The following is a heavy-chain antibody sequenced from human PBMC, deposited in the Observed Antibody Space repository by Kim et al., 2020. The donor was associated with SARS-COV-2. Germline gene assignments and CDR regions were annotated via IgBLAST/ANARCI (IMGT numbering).Heavy chain of an antibody. CDR2: TRDKTNRYTT. Sequence: GGSLRLSCAASGFTFSDYYMNWVRQAPGRGLEWVGRTRDKTNRYTTDYAASVKDRFIISRDASKNSMYLQMNSLKMEDTAVYYCARGEFNSGAGRHYWV. J-gene: IGHJ4*01. CDR3: ARGEFNSGAGRHY. D-gene: IGHD2-15*01. CDR1: GFTFSDYY. V-gene: IGHV3-72*01.